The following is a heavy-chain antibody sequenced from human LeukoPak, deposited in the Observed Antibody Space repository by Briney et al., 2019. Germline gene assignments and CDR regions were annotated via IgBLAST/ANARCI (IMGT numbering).Heavy chain of an antibody. J-gene: IGHJ4*02. V-gene: IGHV4-59*08. CDR1: GGSISSYY. Sequence: SETLSLTCTVSGGSISSYYWSWIRQPPGKGLEWIGYIYYSGSTNYNPSLKSRVTISVDTSKNQFSLKLSSVTAADTAVYYCARHDYLGFWGQGTLVTVSS. CDR2: IYYSGST. CDR3: ARHDYLGF.